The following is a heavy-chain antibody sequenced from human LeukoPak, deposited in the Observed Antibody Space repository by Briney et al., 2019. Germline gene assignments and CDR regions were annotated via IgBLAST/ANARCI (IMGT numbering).Heavy chain of an antibody. CDR1: GGSISSSSYY. Sequence: KASETLSLTCTVSGGSISSSSYYWGWIRQPPGKGLEWIGSIYYSGSTYYNPSLKSRVTISVDTSKNQFSLKLSSVTAADTAVYYCARRIYSSWYRGAPGWFDPWGQGTLVTVSS. D-gene: IGHD6-13*01. CDR2: IYYSGST. CDR3: ARRIYSSWYRGAPGWFDP. J-gene: IGHJ5*02. V-gene: IGHV4-39*01.